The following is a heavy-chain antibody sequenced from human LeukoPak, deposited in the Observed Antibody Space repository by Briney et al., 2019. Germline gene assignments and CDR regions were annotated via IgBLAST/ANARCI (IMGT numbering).Heavy chain of an antibody. D-gene: IGHD3-16*01. CDR3: AREIISARGSFDS. V-gene: IGHV4-39*07. CDR1: GGSISSSSYY. Sequence: SETLSLTCTVSGGSISSSSYYWGWIRQPPGKGLEWIGEINHRGGTNYNPSLKSRVSISVDTSKNQFSLKLSSVTAADTAVYYCAREIISARGSFDSWGQGTLVTVSS. CDR2: INHRGGT. J-gene: IGHJ4*02.